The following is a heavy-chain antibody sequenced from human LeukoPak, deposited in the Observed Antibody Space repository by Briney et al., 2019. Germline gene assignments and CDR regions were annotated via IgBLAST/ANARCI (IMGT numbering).Heavy chain of an antibody. D-gene: IGHD1-26*01. CDR2: IKQDGSDI. J-gene: IGHJ4*02. Sequence: GGSLRLSCAASGFVFSDYWMSWVRQTPEKGLEWRANIKQDGSDIFYADSVRGRFTISRDNAKNSVYLQMNSLRVEDSAVYYCARDKVVGASRFDYWGQGTLVTVSS. CDR1: GFVFSDYW. CDR3: ARDKVVGASRFDY. V-gene: IGHV3-7*01.